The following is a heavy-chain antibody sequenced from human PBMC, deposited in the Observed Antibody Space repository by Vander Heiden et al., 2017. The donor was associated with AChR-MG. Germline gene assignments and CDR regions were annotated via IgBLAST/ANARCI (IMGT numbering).Heavy chain of an antibody. CDR3: AKDPLLVAVAGRDWFDP. CDR1: GFTFSSYA. CDR2: LSGSGGST. D-gene: IGHD6-19*01. Sequence: EVQLLESGGGLVQPGGSLRLSCAASGFTFSSYAMSWVRQAPGKGLEWVSALSGSGGSTYYADSVKGRFTISRDNSKNTLYLQMNSLRAEDTAVYYCAKDPLLVAVAGRDWFDPWGQGTLVTVSS. V-gene: IGHV3-23*01. J-gene: IGHJ5*02.